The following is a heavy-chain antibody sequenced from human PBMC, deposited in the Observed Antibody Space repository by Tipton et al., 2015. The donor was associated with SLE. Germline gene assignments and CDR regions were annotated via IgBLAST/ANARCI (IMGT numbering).Heavy chain of an antibody. CDR2: ISYDGSTK. V-gene: IGHV3-30*04. J-gene: IGHJ6*02. CDR1: GFTFNSYA. Sequence: SLRLSCAASGFTFNSYAVHWVRQAPGKGLEWVAVISYDGSTKYYADSVKGRFTISRDNSKNTLYLQMNSLRAEDTAVYYCAKDTLTAATHGMDVWGQGTLATVSS. D-gene: IGHD2-15*01. CDR3: AKDTLTAATHGMDV.